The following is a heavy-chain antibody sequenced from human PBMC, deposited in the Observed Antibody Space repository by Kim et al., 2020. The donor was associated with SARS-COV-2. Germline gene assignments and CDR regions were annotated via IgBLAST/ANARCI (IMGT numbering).Heavy chain of an antibody. J-gene: IGHJ4*02. CDR3: ATDRTMVRGVPLRH. V-gene: IGHV1-24*01. Sequence: ASVKVSCKVSGYTLTELSMHWVRQAPGKGLEWMGGFDPEDGETIYAQKFQGRVTMTEDTSTDTAYMELSSLRSEDTAVYYCATDRTMVRGVPLRHWGQGTLVTVSS. D-gene: IGHD3-10*01. CDR1: GYTLTELS. CDR2: FDPEDGET.